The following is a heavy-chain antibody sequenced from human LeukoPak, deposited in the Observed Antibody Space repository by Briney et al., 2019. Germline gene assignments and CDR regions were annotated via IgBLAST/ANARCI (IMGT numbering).Heavy chain of an antibody. CDR3: ARVNFWSGYYDPSSDWFDP. CDR2: IYYSGST. Sequence: SQTLSLTCTVSGGSISSGDYDWSWIRQPPGTGLEWIGYIYYSGSTYYNPSLKSRVTISVDTSKNQFSLKLSSVTAADTAVYYCARVNFWSGYYDPSSDWFDPWGQGSLVTVSS. J-gene: IGHJ5*02. V-gene: IGHV4-30-4*08. D-gene: IGHD3-3*01. CDR1: GGSISSGDYD.